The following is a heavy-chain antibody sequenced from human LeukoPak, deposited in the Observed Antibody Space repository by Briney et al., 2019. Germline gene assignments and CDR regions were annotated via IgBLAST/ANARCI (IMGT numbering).Heavy chain of an antibody. CDR1: GGPINLY. CDR3: ARDVRRALRFNNFYPYFGMDV. Sequence: SETLSLTCSVSGGPINLYWRWIRPSPGKGVGWIGCIYHNGRTSYNSPLKRRVTISLDTSKKQFSLMLKSVTAADTAVYYCARDVRRALRFNNFYPYFGMDVWGKGTTVIVST. D-gene: IGHD3-3*01. V-gene: IGHV4-59*01. J-gene: IGHJ6*04. CDR2: IYHNGRT.